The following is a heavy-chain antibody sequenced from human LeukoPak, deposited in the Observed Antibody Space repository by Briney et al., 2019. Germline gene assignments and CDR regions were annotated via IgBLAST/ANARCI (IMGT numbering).Heavy chain of an antibody. CDR3: ARGGGVTTGFDP. D-gene: IGHD4-17*01. CDR2: IYYSGST. J-gene: IGHJ5*02. Sequence: PSETLSLTCTVSGGSISSYYWSWIRQPPGKGLEWIGYIYYSGSTNYNPSLKSRVIISVDTSKNQFSLKLSSVTAADTAVYYCARGGGVTTGFDPWGQGTLVTVSS. CDR1: GGSISSYY. V-gene: IGHV4-59*01.